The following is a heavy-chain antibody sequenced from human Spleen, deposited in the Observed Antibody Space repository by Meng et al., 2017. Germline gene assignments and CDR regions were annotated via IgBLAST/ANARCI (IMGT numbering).Heavy chain of an antibody. CDR3: ARDLRRYCSSSSCYYFDY. CDR1: GGSVSSGSYY. J-gene: IGHJ4*02. V-gene: IGHV4-61*01. D-gene: IGHD2-2*01. Sequence: SETLSLTCTVSGGSVSSGSYYWSWIRQPPGKGLEWIGHIYYSGSTNYNPSLKSRVTISVDTSKNQFSLKLSSVTAADTAVYYCARDLRRYCSSSSCYYFDYWGQGTLVTVSS. CDR2: IYYSGST.